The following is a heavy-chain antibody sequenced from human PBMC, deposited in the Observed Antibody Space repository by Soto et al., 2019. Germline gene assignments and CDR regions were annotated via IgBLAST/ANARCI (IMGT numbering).Heavy chain of an antibody. CDR2: ISGSSIYL. CDR3: ARWGDATGYYLDY. D-gene: IGHD3-9*01. V-gene: IGHV3-21*06. Sequence: PGGSLRLSCAASGFIFRTYSMNWVRQAPGKGLEWISSISGSSIYLYYADSVKGRVNISRDNAKNSLHLQMDSLRPEDTAVYYCARWGDATGYYLDYWVQGT. CDR1: GFIFRTYS. J-gene: IGHJ4*02.